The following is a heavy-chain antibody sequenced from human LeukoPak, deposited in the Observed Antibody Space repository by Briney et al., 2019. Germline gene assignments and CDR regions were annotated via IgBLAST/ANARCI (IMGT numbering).Heavy chain of an antibody. CDR2: IYYSGST. Sequence: SETLSLTRTVSGGYIGSYYCSAIRQPPGKGLEWIGYIYYSGSTNYNPSLKSRVTISVDTSKNQFSLKLSSVTAAYTAVYYCARDWGWELDYWGQGTLVTVSS. CDR1: GGYIGSYY. J-gene: IGHJ4*02. V-gene: IGHV4-59*01. D-gene: IGHD3-16*01. CDR3: ARDWGWELDY.